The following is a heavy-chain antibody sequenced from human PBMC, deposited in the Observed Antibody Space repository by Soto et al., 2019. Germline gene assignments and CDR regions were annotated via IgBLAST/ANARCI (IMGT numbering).Heavy chain of an antibody. CDR3: ARDVSGPGATYVMDV. Sequence: ASVKVSCKASGYIYSSHCIYWVRQAPGQGLQWMGIINPGGGRTAYAQKFHGRVTLTRDMSTSTVYMELTSLTYDDTAVYSCARDVSGPGATYVMDVWGQGTTVTVSS. V-gene: IGHV1-46*01. CDR1: GYIYSSHC. D-gene: IGHD3-10*02. J-gene: IGHJ6*02. CDR2: INPGGGRT.